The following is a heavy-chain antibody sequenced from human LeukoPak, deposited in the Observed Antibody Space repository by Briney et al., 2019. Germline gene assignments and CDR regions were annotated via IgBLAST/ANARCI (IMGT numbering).Heavy chain of an antibody. CDR1: GGSISSSSYY. CDR3: ARVLPNFTVDY. CDR2: IYYSGST. D-gene: IGHD3-9*01. V-gene: IGHV4-39*07. J-gene: IGHJ4*02. Sequence: TSETLSLTCTVSGGSISSSSYYWGWIRQPPGKGLEWIGSIYYSGSTYYNPSLKSRVTISVDTSKNQFSLKLSSATAADTAVYYCARVLPNFTVDYWGQGTLVTVSS.